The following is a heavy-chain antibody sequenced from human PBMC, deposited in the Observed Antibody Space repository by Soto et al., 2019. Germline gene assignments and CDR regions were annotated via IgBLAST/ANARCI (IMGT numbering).Heavy chain of an antibody. D-gene: IGHD6-19*01. Sequence: TGGSLRLSCAASGFTFSSYAISWGRQAPGKGLEWVSAISGSGGSTSSADSVKGRFTISRDNSKNTLYLQMNSLRAEDTAVYYCAKVHRHIAVAGTFRGRDYWGQGTLVTVSS. CDR3: AKVHRHIAVAGTFRGRDY. CDR2: ISGSGGST. CDR1: GFTFSSYA. V-gene: IGHV3-23*01. J-gene: IGHJ4*02.